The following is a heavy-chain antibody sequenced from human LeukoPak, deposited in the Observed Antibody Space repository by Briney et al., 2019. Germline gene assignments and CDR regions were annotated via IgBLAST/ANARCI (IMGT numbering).Heavy chain of an antibody. Sequence: PGGSLRLSCAASGVTSRNSWMHWVRQAPGKGLVWVSRITIDGSSTTYADSVKGRFTISRDSAKNTLYLQMNSLRAEDTAVYYCTRDRFYAMDAWGRGTTVTVSS. CDR1: GVTSRNSW. V-gene: IGHV3-74*03. CDR3: TRDRFYAMDA. J-gene: IGHJ6*02. CDR2: ITIDGSST.